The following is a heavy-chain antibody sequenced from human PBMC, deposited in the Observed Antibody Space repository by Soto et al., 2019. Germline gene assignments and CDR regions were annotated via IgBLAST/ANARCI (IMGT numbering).Heavy chain of an antibody. V-gene: IGHV1-69*01. D-gene: IGHD3-10*02. J-gene: IGHJ6*02. CDR3: ARGEDYYVKRGGAYYYYYGMDV. CDR1: GGTFSSYA. Sequence: QVQLVQSGAEVKKPGSSAKVSCKASGGTFSSYAISWVRQAPGQGLEWMGGIIPIFGTANYAQKFQGRVTITADESTSTAYMELSSLRSEDTAVYYCARGEDYYVKRGGAYYYYYGMDVWGQGTTVTVSS. CDR2: IIPIFGTA.